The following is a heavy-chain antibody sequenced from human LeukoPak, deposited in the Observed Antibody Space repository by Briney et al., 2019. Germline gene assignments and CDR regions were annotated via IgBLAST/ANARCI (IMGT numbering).Heavy chain of an antibody. CDR3: ARAYSSSWPGPFFDY. CDR2: IIPIFGTA. J-gene: IGHJ4*02. Sequence: ASVKVSCKASGGTFSGYAISWVRQAPGQGLEWMGGIIPIFGTANYAQKFQGRVTITRDTSASTAYMELSSLRSEDMAVYYCARAYSSSWPGPFFDYWGQGTLLTVSS. V-gene: IGHV1-69*05. D-gene: IGHD6-13*01. CDR1: GGTFSGYA.